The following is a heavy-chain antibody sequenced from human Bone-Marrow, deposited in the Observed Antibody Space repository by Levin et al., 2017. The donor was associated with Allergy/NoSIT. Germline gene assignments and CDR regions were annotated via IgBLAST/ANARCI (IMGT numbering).Heavy chain of an antibody. CDR3: AKDLRQWLVRAPRGDY. Sequence: GGSLRLSCAASGFTFSSYAMSWVRQAPGKGLEWVSAISGSGGSTYYADSVKGRFTISRDNSKNTLYLQMNSLRAEDTAVYYCAKDLRQWLVRAPRGDYWGQGTLVTVSS. D-gene: IGHD6-19*01. CDR2: ISGSGGST. J-gene: IGHJ4*02. V-gene: IGHV3-23*01. CDR1: GFTFSSYA.